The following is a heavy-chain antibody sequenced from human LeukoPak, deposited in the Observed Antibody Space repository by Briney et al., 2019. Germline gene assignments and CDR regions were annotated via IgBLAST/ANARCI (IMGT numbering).Heavy chain of an antibody. V-gene: IGHV1-8*02. Sequence: GASVKVSCKASGYTFDNYYIHWVRQAPGQGLEWMGWMNPNSGNTGYAQKFQGRVTMTRNTSISTAYMELSSLRSEDTAVYYCARGRGRGYCSSTSCTRRFDWFDPWGQGTLVTVSS. D-gene: IGHD2-2*01. CDR1: GYTFDNYY. CDR3: ARGRGRGYCSSTSCTRRFDWFDP. J-gene: IGHJ5*02. CDR2: MNPNSGNT.